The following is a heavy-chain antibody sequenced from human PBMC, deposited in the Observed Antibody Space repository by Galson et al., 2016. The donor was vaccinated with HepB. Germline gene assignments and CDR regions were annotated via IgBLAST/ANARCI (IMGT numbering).Heavy chain of an antibody. Sequence: TLSLTCTVSNVSVTSGGYSWSWLRHHPGKGLEWIGYVYYNGNTDYNPSLKSRATISIDTSNNQFSLNLISVTAADTAVYYCARDKVLRDVEGWFDPWGQGTLVTVSS. CDR3: ARDKVLRDVEGWFDP. D-gene: IGHD3-3*01. CDR1: NVSVTSGGYS. V-gene: IGHV4-31*03. CDR2: VYYNGNT. J-gene: IGHJ5*02.